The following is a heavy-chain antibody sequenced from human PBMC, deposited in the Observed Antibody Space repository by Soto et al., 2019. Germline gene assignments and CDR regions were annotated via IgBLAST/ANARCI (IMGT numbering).Heavy chain of an antibody. CDR1: GFSFNTYG. Sequence: GGSLRLSCAASGFSFNTYGMHWVRQAPGKGLEWVALISFEGSTKYYTDSVKGRFTISRDNSKNTLFLQMNNLRADDTAVYYCAKVWGSSSWPGDYHYYGMDVWGQGTTVTVSS. V-gene: IGHV3-30*18. CDR2: ISFEGSTK. CDR3: AKVWGSSSWPGDYHYYGMDV. J-gene: IGHJ6*02. D-gene: IGHD6-13*01.